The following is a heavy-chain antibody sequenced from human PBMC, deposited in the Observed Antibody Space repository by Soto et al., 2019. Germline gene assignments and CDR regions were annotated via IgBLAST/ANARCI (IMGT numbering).Heavy chain of an antibody. V-gene: IGHV3-23*01. CDR3: AKEWAGYCSGTSCFGFFDS. CDR2: ISGSGNST. D-gene: IGHD2-2*03. CDR1: GFTFTSYA. J-gene: IGHJ4*02. Sequence: GSLRLSFAASGFTFTSYAMSWVRQTPVKGLEWVSLISGSGNSTYYADSVKGRFTISGDNSKNTVFLQMNSLRAEDTALYFCAKEWAGYCSGTSCFGFFDSLGQRTLVPLSS.